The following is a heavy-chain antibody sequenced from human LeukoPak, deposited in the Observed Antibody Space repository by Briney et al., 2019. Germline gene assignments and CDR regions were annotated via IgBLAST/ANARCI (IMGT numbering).Heavy chain of an antibody. V-gene: IGHV3-23*01. Sequence: GGSLRLSCAASGFIFSTFAMIWVRQPPGKGLEWASSIFPSGGEIHYADSVRGRFTISRDNSKSTLSLQMNSLRAEDTAIYYCATYRQVLLPFESWGQGTLVTVSS. CDR3: ATYRQVLLPFES. CDR2: IFPSGGEI. J-gene: IGHJ4*02. CDR1: GFIFSTFA. D-gene: IGHD2-8*02.